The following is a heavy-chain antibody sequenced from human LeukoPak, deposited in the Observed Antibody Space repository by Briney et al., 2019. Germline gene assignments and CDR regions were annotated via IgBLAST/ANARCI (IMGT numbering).Heavy chain of an antibody. CDR2: IRYDGSNK. Sequence: GGSLRLSCAASGFTFSSYGMHWVRQAPGKGLEWVAFIRYDGSNKYYADSVKGRFTISRDNSKNTLYLQMNSLRAEDAAVYYCAKASRSTNFFDYWGQGTLVTVSS. V-gene: IGHV3-30*02. D-gene: IGHD1-14*01. CDR3: AKASRSTNFFDY. J-gene: IGHJ4*02. CDR1: GFTFSSYG.